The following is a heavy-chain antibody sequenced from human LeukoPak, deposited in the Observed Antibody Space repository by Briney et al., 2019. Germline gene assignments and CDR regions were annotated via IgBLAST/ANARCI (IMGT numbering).Heavy chain of an antibody. CDR1: GFTFSVYG. CDR3: AKGKYYDILTGSAPADC. V-gene: IGHV3-30*18. CDR2: ISYDGSNK. Sequence: GTSLRLSCAASGFTFSVYGMHWVRQAPGKGLEWVAVISYDGSNKYYTDSVKGRFTISRDNSKNTLYLHMNSLRAEDTAVYYCAKGKYYDILTGSAPADCWGQGTLVTVSS. D-gene: IGHD3-9*01. J-gene: IGHJ4*02.